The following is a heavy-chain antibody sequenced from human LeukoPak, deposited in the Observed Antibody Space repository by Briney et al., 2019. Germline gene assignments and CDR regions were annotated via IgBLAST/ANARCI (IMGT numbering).Heavy chain of an antibody. J-gene: IGHJ4*02. CDR1: GGSISSSSYY. V-gene: IGHV4-61*05. CDR2: IYYSGST. CDR3: ARLPLPWYFDY. Sequence: SETLSLTCTVSGGSISSSSYYWGWIRQPPGKGLEWIGYIYYSGSTNYNPSLKSRVTISVDTSKNQFSLKLSSVTAADTAVYYCARLPLPWYFDYWGQGTLVTVSS.